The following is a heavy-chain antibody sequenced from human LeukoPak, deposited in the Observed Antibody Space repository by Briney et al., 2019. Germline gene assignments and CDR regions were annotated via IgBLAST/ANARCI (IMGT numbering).Heavy chain of an antibody. V-gene: IGHV3-NL1*01. CDR1: GFTFSDYG. J-gene: IGHJ5*02. D-gene: IGHD6-13*01. Sequence: GGSLRLSCAASGFTFSDYGMHWVRQAPGKGLEWVAVIYNDGSTFYADSVRGRFTVSRDNSKNTLYLQMNSLRAEDTAVYYCAREEYSSSWYNWFDPWGQGTLVTVSS. CDR2: IYNDGST. CDR3: AREEYSSSWYNWFDP.